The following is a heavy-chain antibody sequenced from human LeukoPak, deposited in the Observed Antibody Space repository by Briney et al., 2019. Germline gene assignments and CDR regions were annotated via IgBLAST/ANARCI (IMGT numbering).Heavy chain of an antibody. D-gene: IGHD1-1*01. Sequence: AETLSLTCTVSGGSISNFYWSWIRQPAGQGLEWIGRIYTSGSTNYNPSLKSRVTMSVETSKNKLSLKQSSVTAADTAVYYCARDTTGACTASPFDYWGQGTLVTVSS. J-gene: IGHJ4*02. CDR2: IYTSGST. CDR3: ARDTTGACTASPFDY. CDR1: GGSISNFY. V-gene: IGHV4-4*07.